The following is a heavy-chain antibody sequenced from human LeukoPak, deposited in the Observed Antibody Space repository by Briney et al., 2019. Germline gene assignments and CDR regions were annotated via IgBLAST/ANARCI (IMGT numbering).Heavy chain of an antibody. V-gene: IGHV3-48*04. CDR1: GFTFSDYR. Sequence: GGSLRLSCAASGFTFSDYRMNWDRQAPGKGLEWISYISNDLSTIHYAASVKGRFTISRDNAKNSLYLQMNSLRAEDTAVYYCASVYGVVDYWGQGTLVTVSS. CDR3: ASVYGVVDY. CDR2: ISNDLSTI. D-gene: IGHD4-17*01. J-gene: IGHJ4*02.